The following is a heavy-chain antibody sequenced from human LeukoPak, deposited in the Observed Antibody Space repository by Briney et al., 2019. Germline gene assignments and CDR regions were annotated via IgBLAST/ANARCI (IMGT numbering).Heavy chain of an antibody. CDR1: GFTFSSYS. D-gene: IGHD2-15*01. CDR2: ISSSSSYI. CDR3: ARDLVSVKVAVPAWDY. Sequence: PGGSLRLSCAASGFTFSSYSMNWVRQAPGKGLEWVSSISSSSSYIYYADSVKGRFTISRDNAKNSLYLQMNSLRAEDTAVYYCARDLVSVKVAVPAWDYWGQGTLVTVSS. V-gene: IGHV3-21*01. J-gene: IGHJ4*02.